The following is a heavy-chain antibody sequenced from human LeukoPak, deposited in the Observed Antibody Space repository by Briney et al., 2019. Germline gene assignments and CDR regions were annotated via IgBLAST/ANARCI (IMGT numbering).Heavy chain of an antibody. V-gene: IGHV3-53*01. CDR2: IYSGGST. D-gene: IGHD2/OR15-2a*01. CDR1: GFTFSSDY. CDR3: AREGYYSYLDY. J-gene: IGHJ4*02. Sequence: GGSLRLSCAASGFTFSSDYMSWVRQAPGKGLEGVSVIYSGGSTYYADSVKGRFTISRDDSKNTLYLQMNSLRAEDTAVYYCAREGYYSYLDYWGQGTLVTVSS.